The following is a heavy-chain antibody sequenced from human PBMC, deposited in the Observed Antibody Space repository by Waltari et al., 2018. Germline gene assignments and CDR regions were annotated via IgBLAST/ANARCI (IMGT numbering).Heavy chain of an antibody. CDR1: GFTFSSYA. CDR3: GKGHWG. Sequence: EVQLLESGGGLVQPGGSLRLSCAASGFTFSSYAMSWVRQAPGKGLEWVSAISGSGGGTYYAVSLKGRFTISRDNAKITLYLQMHSLRAEDTAVYYCGKGHWGWGQATLFTVSS. CDR2: ISGSGGGT. D-gene: IGHD7-27*01. J-gene: IGHJ4*02. V-gene: IGHV3-23*01.